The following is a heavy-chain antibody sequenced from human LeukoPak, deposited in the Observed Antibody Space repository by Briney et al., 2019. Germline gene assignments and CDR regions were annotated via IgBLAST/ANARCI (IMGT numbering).Heavy chain of an antibody. CDR2: INPNSGGT. CDR1: GYTFTGYY. D-gene: IGHD1-1*01. J-gene: IGHJ4*02. V-gene: IGHV1-2*02. Sequence: ASVKVSCLASGYTFTGYYMHWVRQAPGQGLEWMGWINPNSGGTNYAQKFQGRVTMTRDTYISTAYMELSRLRSDDAAVYYCARDTTTEPFDYWGQGTLVTVSS. CDR3: ARDTTTEPFDY.